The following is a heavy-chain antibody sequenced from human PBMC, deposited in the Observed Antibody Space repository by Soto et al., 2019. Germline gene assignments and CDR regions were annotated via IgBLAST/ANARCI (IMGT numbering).Heavy chain of an antibody. CDR1: GGSISSSSYY. J-gene: IGHJ4*02. CDR3: ARHGPLSNNWNQLDY. V-gene: IGHV4-39*01. CDR2: IYYSGST. D-gene: IGHD1-1*01. Sequence: QLQLQESGPGLVKPSETLSLTCTVSGGSISSSSYYWGWIRQPPGKGLEWIGNIYYSGSTYYNPSLKSRVTISVDTSKNHFSLTLSSVTAADTAVYSCARHGPLSNNWNQLDYWGQGTLVTVSS.